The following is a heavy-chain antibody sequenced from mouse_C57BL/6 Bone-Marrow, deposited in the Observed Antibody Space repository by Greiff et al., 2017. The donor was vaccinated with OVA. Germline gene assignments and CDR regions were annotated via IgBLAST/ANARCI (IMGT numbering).Heavy chain of an antibody. J-gene: IGHJ4*01. CDR1: GYTFTDYE. V-gene: IGHV1-15*01. D-gene: IGHD2-5*01. Sequence: QVQLQQSGAELVRPGASVTLSCKASGYTFTDYEMNWVKQTPVNGLEWIGAIDPETGGTAYNPTLKGKAILTADKTSSTAYMELRSLTAEYSAVYYCTRGYSNDYAMDYWGQGTSVTVSS. CDR2: IDPETGGT. CDR3: TRGYSNDYAMDY.